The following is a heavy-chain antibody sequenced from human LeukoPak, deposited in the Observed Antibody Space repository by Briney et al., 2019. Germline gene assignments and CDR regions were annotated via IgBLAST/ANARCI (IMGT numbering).Heavy chain of an antibody. CDR3: ARDGSFGAAHRAFDI. Sequence: PSETLSLTCTVSGGSISSGGYYWSWIRRPPGKGLEWIGYIYHSGSTYYNPSLKSRVTISVDRSKNQFSLKLSSVTAADTAVYYCARDGSFGAAHRAFDIWGQGTMVTVSS. CDR1: GGSISSGGYY. V-gene: IGHV4-30-2*01. J-gene: IGHJ3*02. D-gene: IGHD3-3*02. CDR2: IYHSGST.